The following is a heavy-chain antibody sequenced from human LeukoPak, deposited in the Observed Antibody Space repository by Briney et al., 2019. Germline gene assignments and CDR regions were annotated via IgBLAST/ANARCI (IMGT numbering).Heavy chain of an antibody. D-gene: IGHD3-3*01. CDR2: ISAYNGNT. CDR3: ARDNAASIFGVVIATVAEYFQH. V-gene: IGHV1-18*01. J-gene: IGHJ1*01. CDR1: GYTFTSYG. Sequence: ASVKVSCKASGYTFTSYGISWVRQAPGQGLEWMGWISAYNGNTNYAQKLQGRVTMTTDTSTSTAYMELRSLRSDDTAVYYCARDNAASIFGVVIATVAEYFQHWGQGTLVTVSS.